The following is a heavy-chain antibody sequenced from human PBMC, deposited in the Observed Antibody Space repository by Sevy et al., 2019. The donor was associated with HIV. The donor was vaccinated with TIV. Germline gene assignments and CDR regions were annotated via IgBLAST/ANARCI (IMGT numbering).Heavy chain of an antibody. CDR1: GFTFNYHF. CDR2: ISSASSYI. J-gene: IGHJ4*02. V-gene: IGHV3-21*01. Sequence: GGSLRLSCAASGFTFNYHFMNWVRQVPGKGLEWVSYISSASSYINYSDSVKGRFTISRDDAKNLVFLEMNNLRPEDTAVYFCARGDYYGSLYYFDYWGQGTLVTVSS. D-gene: IGHD3-10*01. CDR3: ARGDYYGSLYYFDY.